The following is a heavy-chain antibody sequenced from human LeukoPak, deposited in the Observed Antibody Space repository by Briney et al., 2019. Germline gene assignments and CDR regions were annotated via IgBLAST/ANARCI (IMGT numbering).Heavy chain of an antibody. D-gene: IGHD3-10*01. CDR1: GFTVSSNY. Sequence: PGGSLRLSCAASGFTVSSNYMSWVRQAPGKGLEWVSVIYSGGSTYYADSVKGRFTISRDNSKNTLYLQMNSLGAEDTAVYYCARAWGRGLGYYFDYWGQGTLVTVSS. CDR2: IYSGGST. CDR3: ARAWGRGLGYYFDY. V-gene: IGHV3-66*01. J-gene: IGHJ4*02.